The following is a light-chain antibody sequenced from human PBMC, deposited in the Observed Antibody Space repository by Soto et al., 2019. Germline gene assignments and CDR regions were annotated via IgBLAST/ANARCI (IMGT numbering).Light chain of an antibody. V-gene: IGLV2-14*01. J-gene: IGLJ2*01. CDR1: SSDVGSYNF. Sequence: QSVLTQPASVSGSPGQSIAISCTGTSSDVGSYNFVSWYQHHPGKVPKLMISEVTNRPSGVSDRFSGSKSGNTASLTISGLQADDEADYYCSSYASSATIVFGGGTKLTVI. CDR3: SSYASSATIV. CDR2: EVT.